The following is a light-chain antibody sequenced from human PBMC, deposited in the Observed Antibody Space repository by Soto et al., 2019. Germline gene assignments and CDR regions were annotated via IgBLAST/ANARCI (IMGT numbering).Light chain of an antibody. CDR1: SSDIGDYDY. V-gene: IGLV2-14*01. CDR2: EVS. CDR3: CSYKSSSILV. J-gene: IGLJ3*02. Sequence: QSALTQPASVSGSPGQSISISCTGTSSDIGDYDYVSWYQQHPGKAPKIMIYEVSNRPSGVSNRFSGSKSGNTASLTISGLQHVDEGDYYCCSYKSSSILVFGGGTQLTVL.